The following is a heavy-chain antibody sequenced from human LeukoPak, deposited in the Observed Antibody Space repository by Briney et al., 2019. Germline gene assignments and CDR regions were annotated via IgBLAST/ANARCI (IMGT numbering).Heavy chain of an antibody. D-gene: IGHD3-10*01. Sequence: SVKVSCKASGGTFSNYAISWVRQAPGQGLEWMGRIISILGIANYAQKFPGRVTITADKSRSTAYMELSSLRSEDTAVYYCARDGMVRGVIDYYGMDVWGQGTTVTVSS. CDR2: IISILGIA. CDR3: ARDGMVRGVIDYYGMDV. CDR1: GGTFSNYA. J-gene: IGHJ6*02. V-gene: IGHV1-69*04.